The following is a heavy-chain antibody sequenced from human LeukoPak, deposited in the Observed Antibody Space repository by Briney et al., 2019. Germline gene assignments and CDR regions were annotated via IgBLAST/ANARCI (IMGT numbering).Heavy chain of an antibody. J-gene: IGHJ4*02. Sequence: SETLSLTCTVSGASISPDYWSWIRQPPGKGLQFIGYIHYSGTTNYNPSLNSRVTISVDTSKSQFSLKLSSVTAADTAVYYCTRGGSSSSGSLRYWGQGTLVTVSS. CDR1: GASISPDY. V-gene: IGHV4-59*01. CDR2: IHYSGTT. CDR3: TRGGSSSSGSLRY. D-gene: IGHD6-13*01.